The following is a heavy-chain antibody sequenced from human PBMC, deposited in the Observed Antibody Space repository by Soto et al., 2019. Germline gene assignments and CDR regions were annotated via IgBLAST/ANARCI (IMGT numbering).Heavy chain of an antibody. D-gene: IGHD6-13*01. J-gene: IGHJ4*02. V-gene: IGHV4-59*01. CDR1: GGSISTYY. CDR3: ARYAGSSWFDY. CDR2: INYSGRT. Sequence: SETLSLTCTVSGGSISTYYWSWIRQPPGRGLEWIGYINYSGRTNYNPSLKSRVTMSLDTSKNQFSLKLRSVTAADTALFYCARYAGSSWFDYWGQGTLVTVSS.